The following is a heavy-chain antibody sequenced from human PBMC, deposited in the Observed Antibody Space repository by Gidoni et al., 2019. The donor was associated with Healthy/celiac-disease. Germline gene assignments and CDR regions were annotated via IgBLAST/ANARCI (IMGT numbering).Heavy chain of an antibody. CDR3: ARYTLGYSSSWYNWFDP. Sequence: VQLVQSGAAVKKPGSSVKVPCTAPGGTFSSYAISWVRQAPGQGLEWMGGSIPIFGTANYAQKFQGRVTITADESTSTAYMELSSLRSEDTAVYYCARYTLGYSSSWYNWFDPWGQGTLVTVSS. D-gene: IGHD6-13*01. J-gene: IGHJ5*02. CDR2: SIPIFGTA. V-gene: IGHV1-69*01. CDR1: GGTFSSYA.